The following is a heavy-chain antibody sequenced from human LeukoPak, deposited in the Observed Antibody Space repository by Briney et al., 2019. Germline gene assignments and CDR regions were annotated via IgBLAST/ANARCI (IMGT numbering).Heavy chain of an antibody. CDR3: ARHSQYSHMHV. CDR1: GYSISSGYY. V-gene: IGHV4-38-2*02. J-gene: IGHJ6*03. CDR2: IYHSGST. Sequence: SETLSLTCTVSGYSISSGYYWGWIRQPPGKGLEWIGSIYHSGSTYYNSSLKSRVTISVDTSKNQFSLKVSSLTAADTAVYYCARHSQYSHMHVWGKGTTVTVSS.